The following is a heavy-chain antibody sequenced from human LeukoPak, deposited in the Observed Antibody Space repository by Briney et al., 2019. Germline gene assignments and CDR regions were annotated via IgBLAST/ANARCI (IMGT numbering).Heavy chain of an antibody. V-gene: IGHV3-7*04. CDR3: AKDGAPAVAGAV. Sequence: AGSLRLSCAASGFMFSSYWMSWVCHAPGQGLEWVANIKQAGSEKNYVDSVKGRHTISRVNAKNFVYLQMDNLEGEDTAMYYCAKDGAPAVAGAVWGQGTPVTVSA. J-gene: IGHJ4*02. CDR1: GFMFSSYW. D-gene: IGHD6-19*01. CDR2: IKQAGSEK.